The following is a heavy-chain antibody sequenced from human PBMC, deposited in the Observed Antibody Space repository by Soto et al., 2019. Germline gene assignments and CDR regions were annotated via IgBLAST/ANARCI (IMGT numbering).Heavy chain of an antibody. CDR2: INAGNGNT. V-gene: IGHV1-3*01. J-gene: IGHJ4*02. CDR1: GNTVPNYA. CDR3: AREYCTGGNCYDY. Sequence: GASVKVSCTASGNTVPNYAIHWVRQAPGQRLEWMGRINAGNGNTRYSQKFQGRVTITRDTSASTAYMDLSSLRSEDTAVYYCAREYCTGGNCYDYWGQGTLVTVSS. D-gene: IGHD2-15*01.